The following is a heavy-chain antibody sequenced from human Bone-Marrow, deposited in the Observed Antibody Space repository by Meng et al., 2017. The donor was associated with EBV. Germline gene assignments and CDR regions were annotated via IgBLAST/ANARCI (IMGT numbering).Heavy chain of an antibody. V-gene: IGHV4-4*02. Sequence: QVQLQGSGPRLVQLSGVLLLTWVVLGGSIRISSWLSWVRQPPGKGLEWIGEIFYGGSTNYNPSLESRVTISVDKSKHQFSLKLSSVTAADTAVYYCAAGFRELVRSRDYWGQGTLVTVSS. J-gene: IGHJ4*02. D-gene: IGHD3-10*01. CDR3: AAGFRELVRSRDY. CDR1: GGSIRISSW. CDR2: IFYGGST.